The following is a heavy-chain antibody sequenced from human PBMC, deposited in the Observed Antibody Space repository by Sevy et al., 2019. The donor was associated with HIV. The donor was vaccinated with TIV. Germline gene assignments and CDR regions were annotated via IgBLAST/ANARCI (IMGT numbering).Heavy chain of an antibody. J-gene: IGHJ4*02. CDR3: VKNTASAGTVGFDY. CDR1: GFTFSDYV. D-gene: IGHD6-13*01. Sequence: GGSLRLSCTTSGFTFSDYVMHWVRQAPGKGLEWVTFIGYNGAATYYSDSVKSRFAISRYNSKNTLLLQMNSLRGEDTAIYYCVKNTASAGTVGFDYWGQGALVTVSS. V-gene: IGHV3-30*02. CDR2: IGYNGAAT.